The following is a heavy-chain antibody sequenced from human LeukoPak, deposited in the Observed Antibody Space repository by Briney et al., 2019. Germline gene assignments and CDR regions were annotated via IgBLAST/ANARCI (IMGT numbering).Heavy chain of an antibody. CDR3: AKGKYNRDAFDI. CDR1: GFTFSSYA. Sequence: PGGSLRLSCAASGFTFSSYAMSWVRQAPGKGLEWVSGISGSGGSTYYADSVRGRFAIPRDNSKNTLYLQMNNLRAEDTAVFYCAKGKYNRDAFDIWGLGTMVTVSS. J-gene: IGHJ3*02. D-gene: IGHD6-6*01. V-gene: IGHV3-23*01. CDR2: ISGSGGST.